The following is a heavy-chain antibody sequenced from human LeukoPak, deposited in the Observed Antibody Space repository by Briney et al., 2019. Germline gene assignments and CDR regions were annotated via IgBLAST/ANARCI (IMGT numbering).Heavy chain of an antibody. D-gene: IGHD2-15*01. V-gene: IGHV3-30*02. CDR3: ARGGFKYNYYDALDV. CDR2: IRYDGSNE. CDR1: GFTFSSYG. Sequence: GGSLRLSCAASGFTFSSYGMHWVRQAPGKGLEWVAFIRYDGSNEYYADSVKGRFTISRDNSKNTLYLQMNSQRPEDTAVYFCARGGFKYNYYDALDVWGPGTTVTVSS. J-gene: IGHJ6*02.